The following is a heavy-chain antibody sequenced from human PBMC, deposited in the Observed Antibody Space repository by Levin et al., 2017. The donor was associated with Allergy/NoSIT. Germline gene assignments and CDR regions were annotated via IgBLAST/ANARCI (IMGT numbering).Heavy chain of an antibody. V-gene: IGHV3-23*01. CDR1: GFTFSSYV. D-gene: IGHD5-18*01. CDR3: AKAEGYSYGYAGVGMDV. CDR2: ISGSGGST. Sequence: GGSLRLSCAASGFTFSSYVMSWVRQAPEKGLEWVSAISGSGGSTHYADSVKGRFTISRDTSKNTLYLQMNRLRAEDTAVYYCAKAEGYSYGYAGVGMDVWGQGTTVTVSS. J-gene: IGHJ6*02.